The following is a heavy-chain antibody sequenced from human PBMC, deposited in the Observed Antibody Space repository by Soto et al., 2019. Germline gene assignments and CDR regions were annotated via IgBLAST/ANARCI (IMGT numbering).Heavy chain of an antibody. Sequence: ASVKVSCKASGYTFSTYDIGWVRQAPGQGLEWMGWISGNNCNTNYAQNVQDRVTMTTDTSTNTAYTELRSLRSDDTAVYYCARERRRPYYDILTGYFPFDYWGQGTLVTVSS. CDR3: ARERRRPYYDILTGYFPFDY. CDR2: ISGNNCNT. V-gene: IGHV1-18*01. CDR1: GYTFSTYD. J-gene: IGHJ4*02. D-gene: IGHD3-9*01.